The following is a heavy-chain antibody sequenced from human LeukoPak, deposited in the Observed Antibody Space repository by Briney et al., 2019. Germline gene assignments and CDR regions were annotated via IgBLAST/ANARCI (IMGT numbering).Heavy chain of an antibody. CDR2: VYPGDFDT. Sequence: GESLKISCKGSGYSFTSYWIGWVRQMPGKGLEWMGIVYPGDFDTRYSPSFQGQVTISADKSISTAYLQWSSLKASDTAMYYCARKGYYYDSSGYYHSAFDIWGQGTMVTVSS. J-gene: IGHJ3*02. V-gene: IGHV5-51*01. CDR1: GYSFTSYW. D-gene: IGHD3-22*01. CDR3: ARKGYYYDSSGYYHSAFDI.